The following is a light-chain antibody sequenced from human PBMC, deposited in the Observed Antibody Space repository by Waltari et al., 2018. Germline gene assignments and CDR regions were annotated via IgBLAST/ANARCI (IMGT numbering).Light chain of an antibody. CDR1: QYIDNY. CDR3: QSRANWPPYS. Sequence: EVVLTQSPATLSLSPGERVTLSCRASQYIDNYLAWYQQRPGQAPRLLMYDASTRATGVPARFSGSGSGTDFSLTISGLEPEDFAVYYCQSRANWPPYSFGQGTRVDI. CDR2: DAS. V-gene: IGKV3-11*01. J-gene: IGKJ2*01.